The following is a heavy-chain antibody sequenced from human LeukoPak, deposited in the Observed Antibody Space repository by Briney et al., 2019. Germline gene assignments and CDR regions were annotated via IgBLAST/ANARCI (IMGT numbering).Heavy chain of an antibody. Sequence: GGSLRLSCAASGFTFSSYSMNWVRQAPGKGLEWVSSISSSSSYIYYADSVKGRFTISRDNAKNSLYLQMNSLRAEDTAVYYCARSKGRHFIVVVTATLDYWGQGTLVTVSS. J-gene: IGHJ4*02. CDR3: ARSKGRHFIVVVTATLDY. CDR1: GFTFSSYS. V-gene: IGHV3-21*01. D-gene: IGHD2-21*02. CDR2: ISSSSSYI.